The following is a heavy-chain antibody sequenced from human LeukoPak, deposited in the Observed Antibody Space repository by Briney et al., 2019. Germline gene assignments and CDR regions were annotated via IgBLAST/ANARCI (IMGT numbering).Heavy chain of an antibody. Sequence: KAGGSLRLSCAASGFTFSSYGMHWVRQAPGKGLEWVAVISYDGSNKYYADSVKGRFTISRDNPKNTLYLQMNSLRAEDTAVYYCAKDLSEAVAGFDYWGQGTLVTVSS. CDR3: AKDLSEAVAGFDY. CDR2: ISYDGSNK. V-gene: IGHV3-30*18. CDR1: GFTFSSYG. J-gene: IGHJ4*02. D-gene: IGHD6-19*01.